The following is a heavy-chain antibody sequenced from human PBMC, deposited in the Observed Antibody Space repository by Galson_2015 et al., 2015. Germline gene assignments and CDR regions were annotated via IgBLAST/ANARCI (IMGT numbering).Heavy chain of an antibody. D-gene: IGHD3-3*01. J-gene: IGHJ5*02. CDR1: GFSLSTSGVG. V-gene: IGHV2-5*02. CDR2: IYWDDDK. Sequence: PALVKPTQTLTLTCTFSGFSLSTSGVGVGWIRQPPGKALEWLALIYWDDDKRYSPSLKSRLTITKDTSKNQVVLTMTNMDPVDTATYYCAHGNELRFLEWLFPFDPWGQGTLVTVSS. CDR3: AHGNELRFLEWLFPFDP.